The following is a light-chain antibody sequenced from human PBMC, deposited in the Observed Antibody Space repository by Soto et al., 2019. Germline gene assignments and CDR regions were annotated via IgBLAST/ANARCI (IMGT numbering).Light chain of an antibody. CDR2: EVT. V-gene: IGLV2-14*01. Sequence: QSVLTQPASVSGSPGQSITISCTGTSGDIGSYNRVSWYQQHPGKAPKLIIYEVTDRPSGVSNRFSGSKSGNTASLTISGLQAEDAAEYYCSSYTNINTRVCVFGTGTKLTVL. J-gene: IGLJ1*01. CDR1: SGDIGSYNR. CDR3: SSYTNINTRVCV.